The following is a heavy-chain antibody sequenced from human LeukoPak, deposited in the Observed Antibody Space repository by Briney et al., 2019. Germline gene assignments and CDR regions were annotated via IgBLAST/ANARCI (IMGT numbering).Heavy chain of an antibody. CDR3: AKDIYGGNWPNDY. Sequence: GGSLRLSCAASGFTFGTSWMSWFRRAPGTGLQWVAHTSPNGRDTYYVDSVKGRFIISRDNPKNSLYLQMNSLRAEDTALYYCAKDIYGGNWPNDYWGQGTLVTVSS. J-gene: IGHJ4*02. CDR1: GFTFGTSW. CDR2: TSPNGRDT. D-gene: IGHD4-23*01. V-gene: IGHV3-7*01.